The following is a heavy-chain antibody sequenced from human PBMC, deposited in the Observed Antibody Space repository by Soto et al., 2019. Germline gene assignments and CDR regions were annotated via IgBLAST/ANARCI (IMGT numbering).Heavy chain of an antibody. CDR3: AKPTRRKGTPLDIVVVVAATHY. CDR1: GFTFSSYA. J-gene: IGHJ4*02. CDR2: ISGSGGST. Sequence: GGSLRLSCAASGFTFSSYAMSWVRQAPGKGLEWVSAISGSGGSTYYADSVKGRFTISRDNSKNTLYLQMNSLRAEDTAVYYCAKPTRRKGTPLDIVVVVAATHYWGQGTLVTVSS. V-gene: IGHV3-23*01. D-gene: IGHD2-15*01.